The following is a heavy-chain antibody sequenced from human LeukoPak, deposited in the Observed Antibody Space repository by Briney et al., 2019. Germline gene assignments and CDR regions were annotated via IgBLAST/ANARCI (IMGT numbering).Heavy chain of an antibody. CDR1: GGSVSSYY. J-gene: IGHJ5*02. CDR3: ARHVGRVAPFDP. CDR2: IYTSGST. V-gene: IGHV4-4*09. Sequence: WETLSLTGTVSGGSVSSYYWSWIRQPPGKGLEWIGYIYTSGSTNYNPSLKSRVTISVDTSKNQCSLKLSSVPAAVTAVYYCARHVGRVAPFDPWGQGTLVTVSS. D-gene: IGHD3-10*02.